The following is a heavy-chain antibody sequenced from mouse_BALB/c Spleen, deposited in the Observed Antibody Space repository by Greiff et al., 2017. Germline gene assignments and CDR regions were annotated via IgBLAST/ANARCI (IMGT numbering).Heavy chain of an antibody. V-gene: IGHV5-17*02. CDR1: GFTFSSFG. CDR3: ARHGSNPYYFDY. Sequence: EVMLVESGGGLVQPGGSRKLSCAASGFTFSSFGMHWVRQAPEKGLEWVAYISSGSSTIYYADTVKGRFTISRDNPKNTLFLQMTSLRSEDTAMYYCARHGSNPYYFDYWGQGTTLTVSS. D-gene: IGHD1-1*01. CDR2: ISSGSSTI. J-gene: IGHJ2*01.